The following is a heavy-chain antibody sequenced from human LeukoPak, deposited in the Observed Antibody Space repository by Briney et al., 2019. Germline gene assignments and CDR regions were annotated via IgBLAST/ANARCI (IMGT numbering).Heavy chain of an antibody. CDR3: AREGLGELTLDY. CDR1: GYTFTSYD. CDR2: MNVNSGNT. V-gene: IGHV1-8*02. Sequence: GASVKVSCKASGYTFTSYDINWVRQATGQGLEWMGWMNVNSGNTGYVQKFQGRVTMTTDTSTSTAYMELRNLRSDDTAVYYCAREGLGELTLDYWGQGTLVTVSS. D-gene: IGHD3-16*01. J-gene: IGHJ4*02.